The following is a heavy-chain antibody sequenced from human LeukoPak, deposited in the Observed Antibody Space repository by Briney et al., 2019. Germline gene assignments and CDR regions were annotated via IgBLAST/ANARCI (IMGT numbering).Heavy chain of an antibody. CDR1: GASVSSSSYY. CDR3: ASLGTLRS. D-gene: IGHD7-27*01. J-gene: IGHJ5*02. Sequence: SETLSLTCTVSGASVSSSSYYWGRIRQPPGKGLEWIGSISYSGTNYNNPSLKSRVSISIDTSKNQFSAKLTSVTAADTAMYYCASLGTLRSWGQGTLVTVSS. CDR2: ISYSGTN. V-gene: IGHV4-39*01.